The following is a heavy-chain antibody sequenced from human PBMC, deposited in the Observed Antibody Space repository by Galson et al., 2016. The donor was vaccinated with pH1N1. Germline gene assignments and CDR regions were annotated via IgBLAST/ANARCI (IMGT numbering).Heavy chain of an antibody. D-gene: IGHD6-13*01. V-gene: IGHV4-61*02. CDR3: ARGRAKGGAGAGSSPYYFDF. CDR1: SGSVSGANYY. CDR2: IYFSGST. J-gene: IGHJ4*02. Sequence: TLSLTCTVSSGSVSGANYYWTWIRQSAGKGLEWIGRIYFSGSTSYNPSLRGRVSISVDTSKNQFSLDLTSVTAADTAVYYCARGRAKGGAGAGSSPYYFDFWGLGTRITVSS.